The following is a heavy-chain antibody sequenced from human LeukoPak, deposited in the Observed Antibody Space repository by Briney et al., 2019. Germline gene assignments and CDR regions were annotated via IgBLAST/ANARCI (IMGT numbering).Heavy chain of an antibody. V-gene: IGHV3-23*01. CDR3: ATNYGYSSGWYLDY. CDR2: ISGSGGST. D-gene: IGHD6-19*01. Sequence: GGSLRLSCAASGFTFGSYAMSWVRQAPGKGLEWVSAISGSGGSTYYADSVKGRFTISRDSSKNTLYLQMYSLGAEDTAVYYCATNYGYSSGWYLDYWGQGTLVTVSS. CDR1: GFTFGSYA. J-gene: IGHJ4*02.